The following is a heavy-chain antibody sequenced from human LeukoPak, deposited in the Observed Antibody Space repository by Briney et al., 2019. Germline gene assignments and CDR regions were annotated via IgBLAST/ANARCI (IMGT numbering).Heavy chain of an antibody. CDR1: GFTFSGSA. D-gene: IGHD3-9*01. CDR2: IRSKANSYAT. Sequence: GGSLKLSCAASGFTFSGSAMHWVRQASGKGLEWVDRIRSKANSYATAYAASVKGRFTISRDDSKNTAYLQMNSLKTEDTAVYYCTRLRDYEDYDILTGGYGMDVWGQGTTVTVSS. CDR3: TRLRDYEDYDILTGGYGMDV. J-gene: IGHJ6*02. V-gene: IGHV3-73*01.